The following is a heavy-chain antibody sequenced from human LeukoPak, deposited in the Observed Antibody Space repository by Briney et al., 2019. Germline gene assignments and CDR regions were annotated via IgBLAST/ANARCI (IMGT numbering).Heavy chain of an antibody. Sequence: SVKVSCKASGGTFSSYAISWVRQAPGQGLEWMGRIIPILGIANYAQKFQGRVTITADKSTSTAYMELSSLRSEDTAVYYCARSYYGSGSYYEPPIDYWGQGTLVTVSS. V-gene: IGHV1-69*04. D-gene: IGHD3-10*01. J-gene: IGHJ4*02. CDR1: GGTFSSYA. CDR3: ARSYYGSGSYYEPPIDY. CDR2: IIPILGIA.